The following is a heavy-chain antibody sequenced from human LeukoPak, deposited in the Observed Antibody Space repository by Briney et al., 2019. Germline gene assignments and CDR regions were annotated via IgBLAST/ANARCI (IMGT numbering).Heavy chain of an antibody. V-gene: IGHV1-18*01. CDR2: ISAYNGNT. CDR3: ARDRCGGGSCYPTLKY. D-gene: IGHD2-15*01. CDR1: GYTFTSYG. J-gene: IGHJ4*02. Sequence: ASVKVSCKASGYTFTSYGISWVRQAPGQGLEWMGWISAYNGNTNYAQKLQGRVTMTTDTSTSTAYMELRSLRSDDTAVYYCARDRCGGGSCYPTLKYWGQGTLVTVSS.